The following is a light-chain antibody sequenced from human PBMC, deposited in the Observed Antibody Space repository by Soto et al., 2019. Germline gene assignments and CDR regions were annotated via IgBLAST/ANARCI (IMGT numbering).Light chain of an antibody. CDR1: QSISSY. J-gene: IGKJ1*01. Sequence: EIVLTQSPGPLSLSPGERATLSCRASQSISSYVAWYQQKPGQAPRILIYGASNRATGIPDRFSGSGSGTDFTLTISRLEPEDFAVYYCQQYGSSGTFGQGTKVDIK. V-gene: IGKV3-20*01. CDR2: GAS. CDR3: QQYGSSGT.